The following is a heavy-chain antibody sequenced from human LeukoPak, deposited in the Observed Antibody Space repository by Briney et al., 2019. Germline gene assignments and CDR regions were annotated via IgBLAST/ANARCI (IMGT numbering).Heavy chain of an antibody. CDR2: ISSSGSTI. V-gene: IGHV3-48*03. D-gene: IGHD2-8*01. CDR3: ARVAWTTNYY. J-gene: IGHJ4*02. Sequence: PGGSLRLSCAASGFTFSSYEMNWVRQAPGKGLEWVSYISSSGSTIYYADSVKGRFTISRDNAKNSLYLQMNSLRAEDTAVYYCARVAWTTNYYWGQGTLVTVSS. CDR1: GFTFSSYE.